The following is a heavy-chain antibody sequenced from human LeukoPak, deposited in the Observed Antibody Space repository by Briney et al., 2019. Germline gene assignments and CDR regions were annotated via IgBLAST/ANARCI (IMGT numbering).Heavy chain of an antibody. CDR2: IHSSGRT. D-gene: IGHD3-10*01. J-gene: IGHJ3*02. CDR1: AKSISRVY. V-gene: IGHV4-59*08. CDR3: ARHGPGKGYGSGKDDYAFDM. Sequence: PSDTQSLTCSVSAKSISRVYWNSIRHPPGKGLEWIGNIHSSGRTNSNPSLKSRVTISVDPSNKQFSLKLSSMTAADTAVYYCARHGPGKGYGSGKDDYAFDMWGQGTMDTVSS.